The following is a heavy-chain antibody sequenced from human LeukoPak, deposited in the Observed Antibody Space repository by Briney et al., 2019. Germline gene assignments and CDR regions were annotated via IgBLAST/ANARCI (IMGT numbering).Heavy chain of an antibody. D-gene: IGHD1-14*01. J-gene: IGHJ4*02. Sequence: GGSLRLSCAASGFTFSSYAMSWVRQAPGKGLEWVSAISGSGGSTYYADSVKGRFTISRDNSKSTLYLQMISLRAEDTAVYNCARTRNRLDYWGQGTLVTVSS. V-gene: IGHV3-23*01. CDR2: ISGSGGST. CDR1: GFTFSSYA. CDR3: ARTRNRLDY.